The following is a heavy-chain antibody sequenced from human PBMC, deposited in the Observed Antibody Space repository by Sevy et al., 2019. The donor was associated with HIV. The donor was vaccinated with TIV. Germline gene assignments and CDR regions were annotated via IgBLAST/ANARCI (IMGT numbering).Heavy chain of an antibody. Sequence: SETLSLTCTVSGGSISSYYWSWIRQPPGKGLEWIGYIYYSGSTNYNPSLKSRVTISVDTSKNQFSLKLSSVTAADTAVYYCARASITPRLAVAGTRYYYGMDVWGQGTTVTVSS. CDR3: ARASITPRLAVAGTRYYYGMDV. V-gene: IGHV4-59*01. CDR2: IYYSGST. J-gene: IGHJ6*02. CDR1: GGSISSYY. D-gene: IGHD6-19*01.